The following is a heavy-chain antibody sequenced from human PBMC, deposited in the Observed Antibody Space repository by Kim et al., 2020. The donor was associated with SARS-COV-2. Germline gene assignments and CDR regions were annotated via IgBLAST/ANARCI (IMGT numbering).Heavy chain of an antibody. V-gene: IGHV3-21*01. D-gene: IGHD2-21*02. CDR1: GFTFSSYS. CDR3: ARAAMWYCGGDCYFYYYYGMDV. CDR2: ISSSSSYI. J-gene: IGHJ6*02. Sequence: GGSLRLSCAASGFTFSSYSMNWVRQAPGKGLEWVSSISSSSSYIYYADSVKGRFTISRDNAKNSLYLQMNSLRAEDTAVYYCARAAMWYCGGDCYFYYYYGMDVWGQGTTVTVSS.